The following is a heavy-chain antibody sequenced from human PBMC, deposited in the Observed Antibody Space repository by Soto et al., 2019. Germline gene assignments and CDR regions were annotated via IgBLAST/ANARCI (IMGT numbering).Heavy chain of an antibody. J-gene: IGHJ5*02. CDR1: GFTFSSYG. CDR3: AKGRYCISTSCYGYAAGFDP. V-gene: IGHV3-30*18. D-gene: IGHD2-2*01. Sequence: GGSLRLSCAVSGFTFSSYGMHWVRQAPGKGLEWVAVISYDGSNKYYADSVKGRFTISRDNSKNTLYLQMNSLRAEDTAVYYCAKGRYCISTSCYGYAAGFDPWGQGTLVTVSS. CDR2: ISYDGSNK.